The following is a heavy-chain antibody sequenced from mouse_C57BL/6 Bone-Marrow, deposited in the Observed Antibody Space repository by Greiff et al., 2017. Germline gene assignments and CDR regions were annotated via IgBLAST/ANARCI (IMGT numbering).Heavy chain of an antibody. CDR2: ISDGGSYT. CDR1: GFTFSSYA. V-gene: IGHV5-4*03. J-gene: IGHJ4*01. Sequence: EVKLVESGGGLVKPGGSLKLSCAASGFTFSSYAMSWVRQTPEKRLEWVATISDGGSYTYYPDNVKGRFTISRDNAKNNLYLQMSHLKSEDTAMYYCARGYYDRGYAMDYWGRGTSVTVSS. CDR3: ARGYYDRGYAMDY. D-gene: IGHD2-4*01.